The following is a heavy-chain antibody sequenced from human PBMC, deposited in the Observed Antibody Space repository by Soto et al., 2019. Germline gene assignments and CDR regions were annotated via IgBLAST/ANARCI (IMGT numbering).Heavy chain of an antibody. D-gene: IGHD3-10*01. CDR1: GFTFDDYG. J-gene: IGHJ4*02. CDR3: ARTRRDIWGVGDPSAAVDY. Sequence: EVQLVESGGGVVRPGGSLRLSCAASGFTFDDYGMSWVRQAPGKGLEWVSGINRNGDSTPYADSVKGRFTISRDNAKVSLYLQINSLRAEDTALHYCARTRRDIWGVGDPSAAVDYWGQGTLVTVSS. V-gene: IGHV3-20*04. CDR2: INRNGDST.